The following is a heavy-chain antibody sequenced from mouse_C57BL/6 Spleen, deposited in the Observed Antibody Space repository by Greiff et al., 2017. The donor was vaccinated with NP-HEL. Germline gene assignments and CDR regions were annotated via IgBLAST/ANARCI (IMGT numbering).Heavy chain of an antibody. D-gene: IGHD2-2*01. CDR1: GYTFTSYW. CDR2: IDPSDSYT. V-gene: IGHV1-69*01. CDR3: ARERLRRRKDFDY. Sequence: QVHVKQPGAELVMPGASVKLSCKASGYTFTSYWMHWVKQRPGQGLEWIGEIDPSDSYTNYNQKFKGKSTLTVDKSSSTAYMQLSSLTSEDSAVYYCARERLRRRKDFDYWGQGTTLTVSS. J-gene: IGHJ2*01.